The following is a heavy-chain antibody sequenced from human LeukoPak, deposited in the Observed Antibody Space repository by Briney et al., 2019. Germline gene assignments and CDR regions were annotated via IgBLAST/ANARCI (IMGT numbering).Heavy chain of an antibody. J-gene: IGHJ4*02. V-gene: IGHV3-23*01. CDR1: GFTFSSYA. D-gene: IGHD6-19*01. CDR3: AKDGAVAGTQYYFDY. Sequence: GGSLRLSCAASGFTFSSYAMSWVRQAPGKGLEWVSAISGSGGSTYYADSVKSRFTISRDNSKNTLYLQMNSLRAEDTAVYYCAKDGAVAGTQYYFDYWGQGTLVTVSS. CDR2: ISGSGGST.